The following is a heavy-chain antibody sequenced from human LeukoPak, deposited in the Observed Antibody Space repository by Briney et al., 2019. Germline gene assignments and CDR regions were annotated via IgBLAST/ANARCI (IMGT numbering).Heavy chain of an antibody. D-gene: IGHD3-9*01. J-gene: IGHJ6*02. CDR1: GFTFSSYW. CDR3: AREIFYGLDI. CDR2: INSEGTTT. Sequence: PGGSLRLSCAASGFTFSSYWMHWVRQGPGKGLEWVSRINSEGTTTMYADSVKGRFTISRDNSKTMLYLQMSSLRTEDTAVYYCAREIFYGLDIWGQGTTVTVSS. V-gene: IGHV3-74*03.